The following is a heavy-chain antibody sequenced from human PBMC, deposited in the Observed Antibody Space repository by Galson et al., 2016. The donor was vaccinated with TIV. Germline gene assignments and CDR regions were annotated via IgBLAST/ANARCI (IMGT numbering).Heavy chain of an antibody. D-gene: IGHD6-13*01. V-gene: IGHV2-5*02. J-gene: IGHJ3*02. CDR1: GFSLSTSGVG. CDR3: AHFTSQTWESHYIAAGGTDAFAS. Sequence: PALVKPTQTLTLTCTFSGFSLSTSGVGVGWIRQPPGKALEWLALIYWDDDKRYSPSLKSRLTIAKDTSKNHVVLTMTNMDPVDTATYYCAHFTSQTWESHYIAAGGTDAFASWGQGALVTVSS. CDR2: IYWDDDK.